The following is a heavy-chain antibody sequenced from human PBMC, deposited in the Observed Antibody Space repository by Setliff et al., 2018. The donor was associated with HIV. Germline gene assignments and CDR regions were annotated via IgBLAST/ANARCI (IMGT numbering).Heavy chain of an antibody. CDR1: GFTFSSYS. CDR3: AREGRITSFGVIIPGSNALDV. Sequence: GGSLRLSCAASGFTFSSYSMNWVRQAPGKGLEWVSSISSSSSYIYYADSVKGRFTISRDNAKNSLSLQMNSLRPEDTAVYYCAREGRITSFGVIIPGSNALDVWGQGTTVTVSS. V-gene: IGHV3-21*01. CDR2: ISSSSSYI. J-gene: IGHJ6*02. D-gene: IGHD3-3*01.